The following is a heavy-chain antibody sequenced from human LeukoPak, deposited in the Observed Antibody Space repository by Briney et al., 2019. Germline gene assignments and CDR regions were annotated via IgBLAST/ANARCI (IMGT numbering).Heavy chain of an antibody. CDR1: GYTFTYHY. D-gene: IGHD1-1*01. Sequence: GASVKVSCKASGYTFTYHYIHLVRQAPGQGLEWMGIINPSNGDTNSATRFQGRVTMTRDTSTSTVYMELSSLDSEDTAVYYCARESDVGKDFDCWGQGTLVTVSS. CDR3: ARESDVGKDFDC. CDR2: INPSNGDT. J-gene: IGHJ4*02. V-gene: IGHV1-46*01.